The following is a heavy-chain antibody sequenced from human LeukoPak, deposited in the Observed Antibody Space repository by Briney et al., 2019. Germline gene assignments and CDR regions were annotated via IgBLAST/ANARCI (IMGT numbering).Heavy chain of an antibody. V-gene: IGHV4-4*07. D-gene: IGHD1-26*01. CDR3: AREPEGEPEYFVDY. CDR1: GVSITGYH. Sequence: KPSETLSLTCTVSGVSITGYHWSWIRQSAGRGLVWVGRLHTRGRGSAPYNPSLQSRGTVSIDESKPQFTWTLISVRAGATAVFYWAREPEGEPEYFVDYWGQGTLVTVSS. CDR2: LHTRGRGSA. J-gene: IGHJ4*02.